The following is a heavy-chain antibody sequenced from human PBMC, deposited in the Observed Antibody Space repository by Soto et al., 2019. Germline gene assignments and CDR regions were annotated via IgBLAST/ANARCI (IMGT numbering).Heavy chain of an antibody. J-gene: IGHJ4*02. Sequence: QVQLVESGGGVVQPGRSLRLSCAGSGFSFSNYGMHWVRQAPGKGLEWVAFISYDGSDILYADSVKGRFTISRDNSKSTLFLHMNRPRAEDTAVYFCAIVRVADSPLDHWGQGSLVTVSS. CDR3: AIVRVADSPLDH. D-gene: IGHD3-10*02. CDR2: ISYDGSDI. CDR1: GFSFSNYG. V-gene: IGHV3-30*03.